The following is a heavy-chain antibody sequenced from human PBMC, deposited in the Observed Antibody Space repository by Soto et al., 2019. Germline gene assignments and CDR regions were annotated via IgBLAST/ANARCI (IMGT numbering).Heavy chain of an antibody. V-gene: IGHV3-23*01. D-gene: IGHD3-16*01. J-gene: IGHJ6*02. CDR3: GGGPTIITPYHYYCGLDV. CDR2: IIGSGGST. CDR1: GITFSSYA. Sequence: PGGSLRLSCEASGITFSSYAMSWIRQAPGKGLEWVSSIIGSGGSTHYADAVKGRFTISRDSSKNMLYLQMNSLRGEDTAIYYCGGGPTIITPYHYYCGLDVWGQGTTVTVSS.